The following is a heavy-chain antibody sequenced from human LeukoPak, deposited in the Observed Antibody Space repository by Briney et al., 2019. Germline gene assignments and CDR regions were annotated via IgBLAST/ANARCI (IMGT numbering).Heavy chain of an antibody. Sequence: GGPLRLSCAVSGFTFDYYGMSWVRQAPGKGMQWVSGINWKGGSTGYAYSVKGRFTIYRDNAKNYLYLQMNSLRAEDTALYYCARDLRRSGSDAFDIWGQGTMVTVSS. CDR3: ARDLRRSGSDAFDI. J-gene: IGHJ3*02. CDR2: INWKGGST. V-gene: IGHV3-20*04. D-gene: IGHD5-12*01. CDR1: GFTFDYYG.